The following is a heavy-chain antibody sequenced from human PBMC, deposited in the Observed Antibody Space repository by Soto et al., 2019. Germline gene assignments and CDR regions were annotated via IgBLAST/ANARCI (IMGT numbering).Heavy chain of an antibody. D-gene: IGHD3-10*01. Sequence: AGSLRLSCAASGFTFSSYSMSWVRQAQGKGLEWVSGFRTSGDGGTTYYPASVKGRFTISRDNSKNTLFLQMNSMRAEDTAIYYCAKKVNSGSGSQYFDYWGQGTLVTVSS. V-gene: IGHV3-23*01. CDR1: GFTFSSYS. J-gene: IGHJ4*02. CDR2: FRTSGDGGTT. CDR3: AKKVNSGSGSQYFDY.